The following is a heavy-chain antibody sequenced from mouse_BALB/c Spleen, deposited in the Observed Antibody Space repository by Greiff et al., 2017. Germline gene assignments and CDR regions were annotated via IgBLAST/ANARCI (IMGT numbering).Heavy chain of an antibody. CDR2: ISYSGST. D-gene: IGHD2-12*01. CDR3: ASFTAY. CDR1: GYSITSDYA. Sequence: EVKLQESGPGLVKPSQSLSLTCTVTGYSITSDYAWNWIRQFPGNKLEWMGYISYSGSTSYNPSLKSRISITRDTSKNQFFLQLNSVTTEDTATYYCASFTAYWGQGTLVTVSA. V-gene: IGHV3-2*02. J-gene: IGHJ3*01.